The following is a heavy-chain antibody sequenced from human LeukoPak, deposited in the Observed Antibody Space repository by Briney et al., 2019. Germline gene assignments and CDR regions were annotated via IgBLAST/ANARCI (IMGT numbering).Heavy chain of an antibody. Sequence: GGSLRHSCAASGFSFSAFEMNWVRQAPGKGLEWISHISTGGRTIYYADSVKGRFTISRDNAKNSLYLQMNSLRGEDTGVYYCARGSGYVLDYWTQGTLVTVSS. D-gene: IGHD2-15*01. CDR1: GFSFSAFE. CDR2: ISTGGRTI. V-gene: IGHV3-48*03. CDR3: ARGSGYVLDY. J-gene: IGHJ4*02.